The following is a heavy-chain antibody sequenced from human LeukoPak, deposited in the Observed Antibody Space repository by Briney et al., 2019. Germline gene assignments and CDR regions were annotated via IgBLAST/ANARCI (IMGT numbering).Heavy chain of an antibody. J-gene: IGHJ4*02. D-gene: IGHD4-17*01. CDR2: IYYSGST. CDR3: ARNPPHGDPGGFDY. V-gene: IGHV4-39*07. Sequence: SETLSLTCTVSGGSISSSSYYWGWIRQPPGKGLEWIGSIYYSGSTYYNPSLKSRVTISVDTSKNQFSLKLSSVTAADTAVYYCARNPPHGDPGGFDYWGQGTLVTVSS. CDR1: GGSISSSSYY.